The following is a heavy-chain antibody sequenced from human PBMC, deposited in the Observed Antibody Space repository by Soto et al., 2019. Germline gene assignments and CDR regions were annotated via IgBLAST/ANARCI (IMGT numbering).Heavy chain of an antibody. CDR3: ARAGAATLSDF. CDR2: IYYSGST. CDR1: GGSISSSSYY. V-gene: IGHV4-39*07. Sequence: PSETLSLTCTVSGGSISSSSYYWGWIRQPPGKGLEWIGSIYYSGSTYYNPSLKSRVTISVDTSKNQFSLKLSSVTAVDTAVYYCARAGAATLSDFWGQGTLVTVS. D-gene: IGHD2-15*01. J-gene: IGHJ4*02.